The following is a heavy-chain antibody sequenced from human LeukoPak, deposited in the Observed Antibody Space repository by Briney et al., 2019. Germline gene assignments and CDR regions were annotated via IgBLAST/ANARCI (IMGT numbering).Heavy chain of an antibody. CDR3: ARDSYSHDGAFNDLFDS. D-gene: IGHD4/OR15-4a*01. CDR2: IYYTGST. Sequence: PSETLSLTCTVSGGSISSSGYYWGWIRQPPGKGLEWIATIYYTGSTYYSPSLRSRVTISVDTSKDQFSLKLTSVTAADTAVYYCARDSYSHDGAFNDLFDSWGQGTLVTVSS. J-gene: IGHJ5*01. CDR1: GGSISSSGYY. V-gene: IGHV4-39*07.